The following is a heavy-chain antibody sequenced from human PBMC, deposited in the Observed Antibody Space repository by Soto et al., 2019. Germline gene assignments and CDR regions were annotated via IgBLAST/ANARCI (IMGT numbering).Heavy chain of an antibody. J-gene: IGHJ4*02. CDR3: ARVGGIRLWSYYFDY. D-gene: IGHD5-18*01. V-gene: IGHV3-33*01. Sequence: QVQLVESGGGVVQPGRSLRLSCAASGFTFSSYGMHWVRQAPGKGLEWVAVIWYDGSNKYYADSVKGRFTISRDNSKNTLYLQMNSLRAEDTAVYYCARVGGIRLWSYYFDYWGQGTLVTVSS. CDR2: IWYDGSNK. CDR1: GFTFSSYG.